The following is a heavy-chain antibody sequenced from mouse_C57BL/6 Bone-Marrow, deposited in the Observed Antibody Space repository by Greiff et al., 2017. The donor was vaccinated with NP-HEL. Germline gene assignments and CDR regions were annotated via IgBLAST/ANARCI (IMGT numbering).Heavy chain of an antibody. CDR1: GFSLTSYG. D-gene: IGHD1-1*01. CDR2: IWSDGST. V-gene: IGHV2-6-1*01. CDR3: ARHLHYGSSYAMDY. J-gene: IGHJ4*01. Sequence: VKLMESGPGLVAPSQSLSITCTASGFSLTSYGVHWVRQPPGKGLEWLVVIWSDGSTTYNSALKSRLSISKDNSKSHVFLKMNSLQTDDTAMYYCARHLHYGSSYAMDYWGQGTSVTVSS.